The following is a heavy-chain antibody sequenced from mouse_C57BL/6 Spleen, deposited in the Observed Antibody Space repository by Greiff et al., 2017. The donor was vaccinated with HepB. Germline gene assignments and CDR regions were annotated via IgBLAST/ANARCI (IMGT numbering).Heavy chain of an antibody. J-gene: IGHJ4*01. CDR1: GYTFTSYW. CDR2: IDPSDSET. Sequence: VQLQQPGAELVRPGSSVKLSCKASGYTFTSYWMHWVKQRPIQGLEWIGNIDPSDSETHYNQKFKDKATLTVDKSSSASYMQLSSLTSDDSAGYCCARNDYDAGDYYPIDYWGQGTSVTVSS. CDR3: ARNDYDAGDYYPIDY. D-gene: IGHD2-4*01. V-gene: IGHV1-52*01.